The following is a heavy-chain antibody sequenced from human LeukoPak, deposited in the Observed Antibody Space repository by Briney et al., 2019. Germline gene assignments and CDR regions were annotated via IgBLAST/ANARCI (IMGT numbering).Heavy chain of an antibody. CDR1: GGSISSYY. CDR3: ARRFDS. J-gene: IGHJ4*02. Sequence: SETLSLTCTVSGGSISSYYWSWIRQPPGKGLEWIGDIYYSGSTNYNPSLKSRVTISVDTSKNQFSLTLTSVTAADTAIYYCARRFDSWGQGALVTVSS. CDR2: IYYSGST. V-gene: IGHV4-59*08.